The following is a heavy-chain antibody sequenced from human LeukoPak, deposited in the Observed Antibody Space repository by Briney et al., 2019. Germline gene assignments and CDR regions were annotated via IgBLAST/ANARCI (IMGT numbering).Heavy chain of an antibody. V-gene: IGHV1-69*13. CDR1: GGTFSSYA. CDR2: VIPIFGTA. CDR3: ARHYDIVTGYGFLAFDI. D-gene: IGHD3-9*01. J-gene: IGHJ3*02. Sequence: SVNVSCKVSGGTFSSYAISWVRHPPGRGLEWMGGVIPIFGTANYAQKFQGRVTITADESTSTAYMELSSLRSADTAVYYCARHYDIVTGYGFLAFDIWGQGTMVTVSS.